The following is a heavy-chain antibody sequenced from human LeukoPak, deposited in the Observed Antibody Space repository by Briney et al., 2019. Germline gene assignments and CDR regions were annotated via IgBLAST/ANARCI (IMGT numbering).Heavy chain of an antibody. CDR1: GFTFSSYG. J-gene: IGHJ4*02. CDR2: ISYDGSNK. CDR3: AKGQWLVLFPDY. Sequence: GRSLRLSYAASGFTFSSYGMHWVRQAPGKGLEWVAVISYDGSNKYYADSVKGRFTISRDNSKNTLYLQMNSLRAEDTAVYYCAKGQWLVLFPDYWGQGTLVTVSS. V-gene: IGHV3-30*18. D-gene: IGHD6-19*01.